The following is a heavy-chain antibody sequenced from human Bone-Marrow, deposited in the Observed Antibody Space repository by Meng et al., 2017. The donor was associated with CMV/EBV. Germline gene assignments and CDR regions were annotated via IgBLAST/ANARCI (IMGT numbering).Heavy chain of an antibody. D-gene: IGHD3-22*01. CDR3: ARDAYYYDSSGYALGGLGPTYDAFDI. CDR2: ISSSSSYI. J-gene: IGHJ3*02. Sequence: GESLKISCAASGFTFSSYSMNWVRQAPGKGLEWVSSISSSSSYIYYADSVKGRFTISRDNAKNSLYLQMNSLRAEDTAVYYCARDAYYYDSSGYALGGLGPTYDAFDIWGQGTRVTGSS. V-gene: IGHV3-21*01. CDR1: GFTFSSYS.